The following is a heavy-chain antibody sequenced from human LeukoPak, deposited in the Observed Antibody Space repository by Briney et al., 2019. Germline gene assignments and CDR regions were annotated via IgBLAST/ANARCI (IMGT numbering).Heavy chain of an antibody. V-gene: IGHV4-39*01. Sequence: SETLSLTCTVSGGSISSSSYYWGWIRQPPGKGLEWIGSIYYSGSTYYNPSLKSRVTISVDTSKNQFSLKLSSVTAADTAVYYCARLTTVTTSFDYWGQGTLVTVSS. D-gene: IGHD4-11*01. CDR3: ARLTTVTTSFDY. J-gene: IGHJ4*02. CDR2: IYYSGST. CDR1: GGSISSSSYY.